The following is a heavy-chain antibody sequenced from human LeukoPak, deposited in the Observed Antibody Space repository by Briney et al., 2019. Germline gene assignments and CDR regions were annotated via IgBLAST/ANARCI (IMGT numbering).Heavy chain of an antibody. CDR3: ARSEPGIAVADPFDY. CDR2: ISYVGSNK. V-gene: IGHV3-30*04. Sequence: GRSLRLSCAASGFTFSSYAMHWVRQAPGKGLERVAVISYVGSNKYYADSVKGRFTISRDNSKNTLYLQMNSLRAEDTAVYYCARSEPGIAVADPFDYWGQGTLVTVSS. D-gene: IGHD6-19*01. CDR1: GFTFSSYA. J-gene: IGHJ4*02.